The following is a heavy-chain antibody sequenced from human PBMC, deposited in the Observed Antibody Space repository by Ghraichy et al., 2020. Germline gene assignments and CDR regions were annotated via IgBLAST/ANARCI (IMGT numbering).Heavy chain of an antibody. D-gene: IGHD2-15*01. CDR1: GFTFSSYA. J-gene: IGHJ6*02. CDR3: AKELAGYYYYGMDV. V-gene: IGHV3-23*01. Sequence: GGSLRLSCAASGFTFSSYAMSWVRQAPGKGLEWVSAISGGGGSTYYADSVKGRFTISRDNSKNTLYLQMNSLRAEDTAVYYCAKELAGYYYYGMDVWGQGTTVTVSS. CDR2: ISGGGGST.